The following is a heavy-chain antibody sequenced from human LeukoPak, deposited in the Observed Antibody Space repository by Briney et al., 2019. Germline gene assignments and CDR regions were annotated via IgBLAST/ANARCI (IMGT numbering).Heavy chain of an antibody. CDR2: IYPDDSDT. CDR3: ARKMKNWFDP. CDR1: GYRFTSYW. J-gene: IGHJ5*02. Sequence: GESLKISCKGSGYRFTSYWIGWVRQMPGKGLEWMGIIYPDDSDTRYRPSFQGQVTISADKSISTAYLQWSSLKASDTAMYYCARKMKNWFDPWGQGTLVTVSS. V-gene: IGHV5-51*01.